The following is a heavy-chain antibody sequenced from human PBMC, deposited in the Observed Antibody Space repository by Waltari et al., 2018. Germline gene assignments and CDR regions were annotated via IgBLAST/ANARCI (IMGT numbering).Heavy chain of an antibody. CDR3: ARDGSIAAAGSPSDGFDL. J-gene: IGHJ3*01. V-gene: IGHV3-48*03. CDR1: GFTFSSYE. CDR2: IGNSGDNT. Sequence: EVQLVESGGGLVQPGGCLRLSCAASGFTFSSYEMNWVRQAPGKGLEWVSYIGNSGDNTNYADSVKGRFTISRDNAKNSLFLQMNSLRAEDAAVYYCARDGSIAAAGSPSDGFDLWGQGTMVTVSS. D-gene: IGHD6-25*01.